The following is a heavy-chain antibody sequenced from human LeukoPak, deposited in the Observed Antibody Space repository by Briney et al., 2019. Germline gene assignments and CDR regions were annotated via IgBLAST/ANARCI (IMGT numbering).Heavy chain of an antibody. Sequence: SETLFLTCTVSGGSISSYYWSWIRQPAGKGLEWIGRIYTSGSTNYNPSLKSRVTMSVDTSKNQFSLKLSSVTAADTAVYYCARDGGYCGGDCFVDVWGKGTTVTVSS. D-gene: IGHD2-21*02. V-gene: IGHV4-4*07. J-gene: IGHJ6*04. CDR3: ARDGGYCGGDCFVDV. CDR2: IYTSGST. CDR1: GGSISSYY.